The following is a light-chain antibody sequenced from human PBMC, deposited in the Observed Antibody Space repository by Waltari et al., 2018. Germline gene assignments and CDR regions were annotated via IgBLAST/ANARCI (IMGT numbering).Light chain of an antibody. Sequence: SSELTQDPAVSVALGLTVRITCQGDTLRNSYANWYQQKPGQAPVVVIYGKNNRPSGIPDRFSGSSSRDTASLTITGTQAEDEADYYCNSRDSSGDHWVFGGWTKLTVL. CDR3: NSRDSSGDHWV. CDR1: TLRNSY. CDR2: GKN. J-gene: IGLJ3*02. V-gene: IGLV3-19*01.